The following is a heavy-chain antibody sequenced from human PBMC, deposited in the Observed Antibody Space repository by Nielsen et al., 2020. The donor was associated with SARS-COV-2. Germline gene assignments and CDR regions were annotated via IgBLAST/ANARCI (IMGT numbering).Heavy chain of an antibody. CDR3: GGRDSSWYE. CDR2: IYYSGST. J-gene: IGHJ4*02. Sequence: SETLSLTCTVSGGSISSSSYYWGWIRQPPGKGLEWIGSIYYSGSTYYNPSLKSRLTISLDTSKNQFSLKLNSVTAADTAVYFCGGRDSSWYEWGQGALVTVSS. CDR1: GGSISSSSYY. D-gene: IGHD6-13*01. V-gene: IGHV4-39*07.